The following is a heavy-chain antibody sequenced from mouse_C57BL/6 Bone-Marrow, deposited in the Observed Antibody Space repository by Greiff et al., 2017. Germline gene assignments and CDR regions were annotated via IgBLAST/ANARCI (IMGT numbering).Heavy chain of an antibody. CDR1: GYTFTEYT. V-gene: IGHV1-62-2*01. D-gene: IGHD2-3*01. J-gene: IGHJ2*01. CDR2: FYPGSGSI. CDR3: ARHEDRYDGYSYYFDY. Sequence: QVQLQQSGAELVKPGASVKLSCKASGYTFTEYTIHWVKQRSGQGLEWIGWFYPGSGSIKYNEKFKDKATLTADKSSSTVYMELSRLTSEDSAVYFCARHEDRYDGYSYYFDYWGQGTTLTVSS.